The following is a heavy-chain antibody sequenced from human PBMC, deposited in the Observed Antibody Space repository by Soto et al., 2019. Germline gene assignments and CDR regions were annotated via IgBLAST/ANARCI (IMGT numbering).Heavy chain of an antibody. J-gene: IGHJ6*02. Sequence: GGSLRLSCAASGFTFSSYGMHWVRQAPGKGLEWVAVISYDGSNKYYADSVKGRFTISRDNSKNTLYLQMNSLRAEDTAVYYCAKDGNYDFWSGPLYYYYYGMDVWGQGTTVTVSS. CDR1: GFTFSSYG. CDR2: ISYDGSNK. CDR3: AKDGNYDFWSGPLYYYYYGMDV. D-gene: IGHD3-3*01. V-gene: IGHV3-30*18.